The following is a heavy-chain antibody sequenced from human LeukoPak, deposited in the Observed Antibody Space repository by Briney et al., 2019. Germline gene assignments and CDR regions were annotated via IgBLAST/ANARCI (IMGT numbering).Heavy chain of an antibody. CDR2: IHYSGST. D-gene: IGHD5-18*01. V-gene: IGHV4-59*01. J-gene: IGHJ4*02. CDR1: DGSISNYY. Sequence: SETLSLTCTVSDGSISNYYWSWIRQPPGKGLEWIGYIHYSGSTNYNRSLNSRVTISVDTSNNQFSLTLMSVTAADTAVYYCARVGYSYGPIDSWGQGTLVTVSS. CDR3: ARVGYSYGPIDS.